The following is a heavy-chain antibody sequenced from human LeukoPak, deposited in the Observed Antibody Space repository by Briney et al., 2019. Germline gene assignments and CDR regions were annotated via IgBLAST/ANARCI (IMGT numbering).Heavy chain of an antibody. CDR1: GGSISSGDYY. CDR2: IYYSGTA. Sequence: PSETLSLTCTVSGGSISSGDYYWSWIRQPPGKGLEWIGYIYYSGTAYYNPSLKSRVTISVDRSKNQFSLKLSSVTAADTAVYYCARGAFGSGYFDYWGQGTLVTVSS. D-gene: IGHD3-10*01. CDR3: ARGAFGSGYFDY. V-gene: IGHV4-30-4*08. J-gene: IGHJ4*02.